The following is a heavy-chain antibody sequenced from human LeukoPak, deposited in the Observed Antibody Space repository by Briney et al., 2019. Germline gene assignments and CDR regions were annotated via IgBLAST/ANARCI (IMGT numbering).Heavy chain of an antibody. V-gene: IGHV3-33*01. Sequence: GGSLRLSCAASGFTFSIYGMHWVRQAPGKGLEWVAVVWNDGSNKYYADSVKGRFTISRDNAKNTLYLQMNSLRAEDTAVYSCARASGPFDYWGQGTLVTVSS. CDR1: GFTFSIYG. CDR2: VWNDGSNK. D-gene: IGHD3-10*01. CDR3: ARASGPFDY. J-gene: IGHJ4*02.